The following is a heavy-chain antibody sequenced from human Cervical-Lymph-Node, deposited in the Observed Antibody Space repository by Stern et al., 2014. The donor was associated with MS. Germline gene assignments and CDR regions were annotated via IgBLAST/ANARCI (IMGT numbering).Heavy chain of an antibody. D-gene: IGHD2/OR15-2a*01. J-gene: IGHJ4*02. CDR3: ARDYDGNYLTYFEY. Sequence: EVQLVESGGGLVKPGGSLKLSCAVSGFTFSSYRMNWVRPAPGKVLEWVSSISSSSSDIYYADSVKGRFTISRDNAKNSLSLQMNSLRAEDTAVYYCARDYDGNYLTYFEYWGQGTLVTVSS. CDR1: GFTFSSYR. V-gene: IGHV3-21*01. CDR2: ISSSSSDI.